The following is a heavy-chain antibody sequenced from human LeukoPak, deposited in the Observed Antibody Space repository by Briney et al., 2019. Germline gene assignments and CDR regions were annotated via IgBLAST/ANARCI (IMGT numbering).Heavy chain of an antibody. V-gene: IGHV3-53*01. CDR3: ARAIVPTYASGWYYFDY. CDR2: IYSGGSQ. CDR1: GFIVSTNY. J-gene: IGHJ4*02. Sequence: GDSLRLSCAASGFIVSTNYISWVRQAPGKGLEWVSIIYSGGSQYYADTVRGRFTISRDHSKNTVYLQVNSLRDDDTAVDYCARAIVPTYASGWYYFDYWGQGSLVTVSS. D-gene: IGHD6-19*01.